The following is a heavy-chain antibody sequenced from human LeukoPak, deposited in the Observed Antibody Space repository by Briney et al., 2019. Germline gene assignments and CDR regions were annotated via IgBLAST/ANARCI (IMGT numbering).Heavy chain of an antibody. CDR3: ARDRYYYDSSGYYQLDY. D-gene: IGHD3-22*01. Sequence: SETLPLTCTVSGVPISSYYWSWIRQPAGKGLEWIGRFYTSGSTNYNPSLKSRVTMSVDTSKNQFSLKLSSVTAADTAVYYCARDRYYYDSSGYYQLDYWGQGTLVTVSS. CDR1: GVPISSYY. CDR2: FYTSGST. J-gene: IGHJ4*02. V-gene: IGHV4-4*07.